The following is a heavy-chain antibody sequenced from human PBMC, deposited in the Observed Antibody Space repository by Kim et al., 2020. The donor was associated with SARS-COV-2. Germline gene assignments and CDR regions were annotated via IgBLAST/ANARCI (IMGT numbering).Heavy chain of an antibody. D-gene: IGHD3-16*01. J-gene: IGHJ4*02. CDR2: INHSGST. V-gene: IGHV4-34*01. CDR1: GGSFSGYY. Sequence: SETLSLTCAVYGGSFSGYYWRWIRQPPGKGLEWIGEINHSGSTNYNPSLKSRVTISVETSTNQFSLKLSSVTAADKAVYYCARWRVGDTFNYWGQGTLVTVSS. CDR3: ARWRVGDTFNY.